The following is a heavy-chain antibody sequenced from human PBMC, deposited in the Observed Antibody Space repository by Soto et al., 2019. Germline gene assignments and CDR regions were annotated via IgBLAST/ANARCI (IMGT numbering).Heavy chain of an antibody. CDR1: GGSISSYY. J-gene: IGHJ4*02. D-gene: IGHD2-8*02. V-gene: IGHV4-59*01. Sequence: QVQLQESGPGLVKPSETLSLTCTVSGGSISSYYWSWIRQPPGKGLEWIGYIYYSGSTNYNPSLKXXVXIXXDTSKNQFSLKLSSVTAADTAVYYCARDTGRLIDYWGQGTLVTVSS. CDR2: IYYSGST. CDR3: ARDTGRLIDY.